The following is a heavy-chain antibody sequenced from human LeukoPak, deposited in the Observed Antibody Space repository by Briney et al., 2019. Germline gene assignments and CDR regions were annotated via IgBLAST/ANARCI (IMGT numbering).Heavy chain of an antibody. CDR3: ARDGTPIHSSGWVYMDV. CDR2: LYSGGRT. Sequence: GGSLRLSCVASRFSVSSNFMSWVRQAPGKGLEWVSVLYSGGRTDYADSVKGRFTISRDTSKNTLYLQMNSLRAEDTAVYYCARDGTPIHSSGWVYMDVWGKGTTVTISS. CDR1: RFSVSSNF. D-gene: IGHD6-25*01. V-gene: IGHV3-66*01. J-gene: IGHJ6*04.